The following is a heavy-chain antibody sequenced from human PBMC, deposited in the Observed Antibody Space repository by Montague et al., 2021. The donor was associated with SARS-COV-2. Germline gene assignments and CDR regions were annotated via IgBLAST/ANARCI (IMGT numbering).Heavy chain of an antibody. D-gene: IGHD2-8*02. CDR2: IYYSGST. CDR1: VCSNTSANRK. V-gene: IGHV4-39*07. CDR3: SGSDLSVIVLVVYATRGGYFDL. Sequence: SETLSLTCSISVCSNTSANRKCTCLNPRHVSMLDGVGSIYYSGSTYYNPSLKSRVTISVDTSKNQFSLKLSSVTAADTAVYYCSGSDLSVIVLVVYATRGGYFDLWGRGTLVTVSS. J-gene: IGHJ2*01.